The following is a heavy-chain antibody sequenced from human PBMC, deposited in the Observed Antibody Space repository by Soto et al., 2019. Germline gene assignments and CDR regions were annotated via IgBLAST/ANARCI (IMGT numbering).Heavy chain of an antibody. J-gene: IGHJ4*02. CDR1: GFTFNNYA. CDR3: AKDRLGGNFDY. V-gene: IGHV3-23*01. Sequence: HPGGSLRLSCAASGFTFNNYAMNWVCQAPGKGLEWVATISGTGGSTYYADSVKGRFTISRDNSKNTLYLQMNSLRVEDTAVYYCAKDRLGGNFDYWGQGTQVTVSS. CDR2: ISGTGGST.